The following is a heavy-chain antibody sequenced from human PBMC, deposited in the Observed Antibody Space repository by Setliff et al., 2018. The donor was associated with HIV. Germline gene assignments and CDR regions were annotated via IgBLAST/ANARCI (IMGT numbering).Heavy chain of an antibody. CDR3: ILLGMHGAFDI. J-gene: IGHJ3*02. Sequence: GGSLRLSCAGSGFNFKNAWMSWVRQAPGKGLEWVGRIKSRVDGETTAYAAPLKGRFTISRDDSKNALYLQMDSLSTEYTAVYYCILLGMHGAFDIWGQGTMVTVSS. CDR2: IKSRVDGETT. V-gene: IGHV3-15*01. D-gene: IGHD7-27*01. CDR1: GFNFKNAW.